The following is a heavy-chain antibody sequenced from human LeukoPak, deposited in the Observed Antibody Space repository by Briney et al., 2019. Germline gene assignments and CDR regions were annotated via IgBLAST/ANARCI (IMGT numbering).Heavy chain of an antibody. CDR2: ISAYNGNT. CDR1: GYTFTSYG. CDR3: ARDRSTYSYGSHMPHDAFDI. D-gene: IGHD5-18*01. Sequence: GASVKVSCKASGYTFTSYGISWVRQAPGQGLEWMGWISAYNGNTNYAQKLQGRVTMTTDTSTSTAYMELRSLRSDDTAVYYCARDRSTYSYGSHMPHDAFDIWGQGTMVTVSS. J-gene: IGHJ3*02. V-gene: IGHV1-18*01.